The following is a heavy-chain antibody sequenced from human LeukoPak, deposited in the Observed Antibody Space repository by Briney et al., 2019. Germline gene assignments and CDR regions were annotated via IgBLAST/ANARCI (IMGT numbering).Heavy chain of an antibody. Sequence: SETLSLTCAVYGGTFTSYYWSWIRQPPGKGLEWIGEISHTGHTNYNPSLKSRVTMSVETSKNQLSLILTSVTAADTAVYYCARGPYSSDAGYWGQGTLVTVSS. D-gene: IGHD6-25*01. V-gene: IGHV4-34*01. CDR1: GGTFTSYY. J-gene: IGHJ4*02. CDR2: ISHTGHT. CDR3: ARGPYSSDAGY.